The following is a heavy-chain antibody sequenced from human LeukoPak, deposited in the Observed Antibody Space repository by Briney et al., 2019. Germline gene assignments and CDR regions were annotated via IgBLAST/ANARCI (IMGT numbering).Heavy chain of an antibody. V-gene: IGHV4-34*01. CDR1: GGSFSGYY. D-gene: IGHD3-9*01. J-gene: IGHJ5*02. CDR3: ARGLRLRYFDWSLLRDWFDP. CDR2: INHSGST. Sequence: YPSETLSLTCAVYGGSFSGYYWSWIRQPPGKGLEWIGEINHSGSTNYNPSLKSRVTISVDTSKNQFSLKLSSVTAADTAVYYCARGLRLRYFDWSLLRDWFDPWGQGTLVTVSS.